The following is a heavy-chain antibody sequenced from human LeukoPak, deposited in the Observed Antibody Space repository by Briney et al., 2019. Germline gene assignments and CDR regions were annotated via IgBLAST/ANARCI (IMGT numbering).Heavy chain of an antibody. CDR3: ARYEGLQSYEYYYYGMDV. Sequence: PGGSLRLSCAASTSTFPSYWMTWDSPAQGEWREWEANINQEGRDKYYVNSVKCRFTISRDNAKNSLYLQMNSLRAGDTAVYHCARYEGLQSYEYYYYGMDVWGQGTTVTVSS. CDR2: INQEGRDK. V-gene: IGHV3-7*01. CDR1: TSTFPSYW. J-gene: IGHJ6*02. D-gene: IGHD5-24*01.